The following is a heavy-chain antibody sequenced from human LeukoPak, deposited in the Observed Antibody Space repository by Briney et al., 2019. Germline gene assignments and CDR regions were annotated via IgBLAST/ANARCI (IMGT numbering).Heavy chain of an antibody. CDR2: ISYDGSNK. CDR3: AKCSGGSCYSAIDY. Sequence: PGGSLRLSCAASGFTFSSYGMHWVRQAPGKGLEWVAVISYDGSNKYYADSVKGRFTISRDNSKNTLYLQMNSLRAEDTAVYYCAKCSGGSCYSAIDYWGQGTLVTVSS. D-gene: IGHD2-15*01. CDR1: GFTFSSYG. V-gene: IGHV3-30*18. J-gene: IGHJ4*02.